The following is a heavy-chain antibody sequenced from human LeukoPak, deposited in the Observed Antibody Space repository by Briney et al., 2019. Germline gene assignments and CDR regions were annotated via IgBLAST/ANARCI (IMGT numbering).Heavy chain of an antibody. D-gene: IGHD3-10*01. Sequence: SQTLSLTCTVSGGPISSGGYYWRWIRQHPGKGLEWIGYIYYSGSTYYNPSLKSRVTISVDTSKNQFSLKLSSVTAADAAVYYCARDIMVRGVTAYYFDYWGQGTLVTVSS. J-gene: IGHJ4*02. CDR3: ARDIMVRGVTAYYFDY. CDR1: GGPISSGGYY. V-gene: IGHV4-31*03. CDR2: IYYSGST.